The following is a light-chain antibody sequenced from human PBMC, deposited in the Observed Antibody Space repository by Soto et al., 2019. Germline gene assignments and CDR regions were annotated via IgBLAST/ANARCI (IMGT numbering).Light chain of an antibody. J-gene: IGLJ1*01. CDR1: SSNIGENT. V-gene: IGLV1-44*01. CDR3: AAWDVSLNGHV. CDR2: ASD. Sequence: QSVLTQPPSASGAPGQRVTISCSGSSSNIGENTVAWFQQLPGTAPKVLISASDKRPSGVPDRFSGSKSGTSASLAISGLQSEDEAIYYCAAWDVSLNGHVFGTGTKVTVL.